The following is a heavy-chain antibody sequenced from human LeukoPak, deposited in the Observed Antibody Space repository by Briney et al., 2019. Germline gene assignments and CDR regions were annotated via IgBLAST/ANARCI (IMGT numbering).Heavy chain of an antibody. CDR2: INHSGST. D-gene: IGHD6-13*01. CDR1: GGSFSGYY. V-gene: IGHV4-34*01. Sequence: PSETLSLTCAVYGGSFSGYYWSWIRQPPGKGLVWIGEINHSGSTNYNPSLKSRVTISVDTSKNQFSLKLSSVTAADTAVYYCARGRRLLAAAGVKEFDYWGQGTLVTVSS. J-gene: IGHJ4*02. CDR3: ARGRRLLAAAGVKEFDY.